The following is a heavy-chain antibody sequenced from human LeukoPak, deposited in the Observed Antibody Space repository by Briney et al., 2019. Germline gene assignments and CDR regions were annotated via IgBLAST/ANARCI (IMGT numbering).Heavy chain of an antibody. D-gene: IGHD4-23*01. Sequence: KPSETLSLTCTVSGGSISSSSYYWGWIHQPPGKGLEWIGSIYYSGSTYYNPSLKSRVTISVDTSKNQFSLKLSSVTAADTAVYYCANTYGGNPIDYWGQGTLVTVSS. CDR1: GGSISSSSYY. J-gene: IGHJ4*02. CDR3: ANTYGGNPIDY. V-gene: IGHV4-39*01. CDR2: IYYSGST.